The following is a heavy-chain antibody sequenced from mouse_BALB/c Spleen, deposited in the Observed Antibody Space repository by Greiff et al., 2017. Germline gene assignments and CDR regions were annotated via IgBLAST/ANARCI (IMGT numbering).Heavy chain of an antibody. V-gene: IGHV1S29*02. CDR3: AKVDRYYFDY. D-gene: IGHD2-14*01. CDR1: GYTFTDYN. Sequence: EVQLQQSGPELVKPGASVKISCKASGYTFTDYNMHWVKQSHGKSLEWIGYIYPYNGGTGYNQKLKSKATLTVDNSSSTAYMELRSLTSEDSAVYYCAKVDRYYFDYWGQGTTLTVSS. J-gene: IGHJ2*01. CDR2: IYPYNGGT.